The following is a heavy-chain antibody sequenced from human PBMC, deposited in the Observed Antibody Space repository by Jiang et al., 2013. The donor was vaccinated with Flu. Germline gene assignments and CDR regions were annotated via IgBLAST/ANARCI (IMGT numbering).Heavy chain of an antibody. D-gene: IGHD2-2*01. CDR2: ITSSSSVI. CDR1: GFTFSSYS. J-gene: IGHJ3*01. V-gene: IGHV3-48*02. CDR3: ASLHQRMESSLGY. Sequence: QLLESGGGLVQPGESLRLSCATSGFTFSSYSMNWVRQAPGKGLEWISYITSSSSVINYADSVKGRFTISRDNAKNSLYLQMSSLRDEDTAVYYCASLHQRMESSLGYWGQGTMVTVSS.